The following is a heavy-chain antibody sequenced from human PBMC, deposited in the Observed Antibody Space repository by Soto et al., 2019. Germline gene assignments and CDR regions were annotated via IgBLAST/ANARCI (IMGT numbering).Heavy chain of an antibody. J-gene: IGHJ4*02. CDR3: ARDQDTAMVTAGFDY. V-gene: IGHV3-48*03. CDR2: ISSSGSTI. D-gene: IGHD5-18*01. CDR1: GFTFSSYE. Sequence: EVQLVESGGGLVQPGGSLRLSCAASGFTFSSYEMNWVRQAPGKGLEWVSYISSSGSTIYYADSVKGRFTISRDNAKNSMYLQMNSLRAEDTAVYYCARDQDTAMVTAGFDYWGQGTLVTVSS.